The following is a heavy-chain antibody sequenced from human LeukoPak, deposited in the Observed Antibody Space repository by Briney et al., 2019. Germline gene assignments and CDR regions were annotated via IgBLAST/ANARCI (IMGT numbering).Heavy chain of an antibody. J-gene: IGHJ6*03. Sequence: GGSLRLSCAASGFTFSSYAMSWVRQAPGKGLEWVSAISGSGGSTYYADSVKGRFTISRDNSKNTLYLQMNSLRAEDTAVYYCAKVVSFFLYGDSYYMDVWGKGTTVTVSS. CDR3: AKVVSFFLYGDSYYMDV. CDR2: ISGSGGST. D-gene: IGHD4-17*01. V-gene: IGHV3-23*01. CDR1: GFTFSSYA.